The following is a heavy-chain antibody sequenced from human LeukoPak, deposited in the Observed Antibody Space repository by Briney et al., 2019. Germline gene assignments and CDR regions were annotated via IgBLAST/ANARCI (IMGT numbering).Heavy chain of an antibody. V-gene: IGHV4-59*13. Sequence: PSETLSLTCTVSGGSISTYLWNWIRQPPGKGLEWIGYIYYSGSTNYNPSLMSRVTISVDTSKNQFSLKLTSVTAADTAVYYCARARYGSGSYAFDYWGQGTLLTVSS. CDR1: GGSISTYL. J-gene: IGHJ4*02. D-gene: IGHD3-10*01. CDR2: IYYSGST. CDR3: ARARYGSGSYAFDY.